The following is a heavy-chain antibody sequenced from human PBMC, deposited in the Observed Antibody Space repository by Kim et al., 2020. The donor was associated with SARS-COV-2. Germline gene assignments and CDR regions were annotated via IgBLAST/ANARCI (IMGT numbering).Heavy chain of an antibody. CDR2: MNPDTGYT. J-gene: IGHJ4*02. D-gene: IGHD3-22*01. Sequence: ASVKVSCKTSDYPFTSYDINWVRQAPGQGLESMGWMNPDTGYTGYAQGFQGRVTMTSNTSTSTAYMELSSLRSEDTAVYYCARGRLVYYDSSGYYLDHWGQGTLLTVSS. CDR3: ARGRLVYYDSSGYYLDH. V-gene: IGHV1-8*01. CDR1: DYPFTSYD.